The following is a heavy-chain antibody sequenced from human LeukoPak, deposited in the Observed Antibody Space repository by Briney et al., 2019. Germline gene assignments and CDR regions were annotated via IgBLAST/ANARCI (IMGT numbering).Heavy chain of an antibody. CDR1: GGPISNYY. V-gene: IGHV4-59*01. CDR3: ARGPSSFEY. J-gene: IGHJ4*02. CDR2: IFYSGNT. Sequence: SSETLSLTCTVSGGPISNYYWTWIRQPPRKALEGMGYIFYSGNTNYNPSLKSRVTISVDTSKNQFSLKLSSVSAADTVVYYCARGPSSFEYWLRGSLVTVSS.